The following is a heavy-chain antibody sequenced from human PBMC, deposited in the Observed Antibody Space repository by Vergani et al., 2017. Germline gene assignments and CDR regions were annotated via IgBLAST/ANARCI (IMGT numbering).Heavy chain of an antibody. D-gene: IGHD3-22*01. V-gene: IGHV3-30*18. Sequence: QVQLVESGGGVVQPGRSLRLSCAASGFTFSSYGMHWVRQAPGKGLEWVAVISYDGSNKYYADSVKGRFTISRDNSKNTLYLQMNSLRAEDTAVYYCAKADRVPKTYYYYYYYMDVWGKGTTVTVSS. CDR3: AKADRVPKTYYYYYYYMDV. J-gene: IGHJ6*03. CDR2: ISYDGSNK. CDR1: GFTFSSYG.